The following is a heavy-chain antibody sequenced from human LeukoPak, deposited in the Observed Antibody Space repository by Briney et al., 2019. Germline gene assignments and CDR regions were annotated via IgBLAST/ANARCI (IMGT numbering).Heavy chain of an antibody. CDR1: GGSISSGGYY. CDR2: IYYSGST. Sequence: SETLSLTCTVSGGSISSGGYYWSWIRQHPGKGLEWIGYIYYSGSTYYNPSLKSRVTISVDTSKNQFSLKLSSVTAADTAVYYCARGPDDAFDIWGQGTQVTVSS. V-gene: IGHV4-31*03. CDR3: ARGPDDAFDI. J-gene: IGHJ4*02. D-gene: IGHD3-16*01.